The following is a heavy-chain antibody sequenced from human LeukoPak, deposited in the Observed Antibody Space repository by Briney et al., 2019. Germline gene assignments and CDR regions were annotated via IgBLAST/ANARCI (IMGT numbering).Heavy chain of an antibody. Sequence: ASVKVSCKVSGYTLTELSMHWVRQAPGKGLEWMGGFDPEDGETIYAQKFQGRVTMTEDTSTDTAYTELSSLRSEDTAVYYCATDTTFDYGASLALDYWGQGTLVTVSS. CDR3: ATDTTFDYGASLALDY. J-gene: IGHJ4*02. D-gene: IGHD4-17*01. CDR1: GYTLTELS. V-gene: IGHV1-24*01. CDR2: FDPEDGET.